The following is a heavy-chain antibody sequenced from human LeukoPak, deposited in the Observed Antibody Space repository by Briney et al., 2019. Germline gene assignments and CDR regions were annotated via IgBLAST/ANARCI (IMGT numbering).Heavy chain of an antibody. J-gene: IGHJ4*02. Sequence: PSETLSLTCAVYGGSFSTYHWSWIRQPPGKGLEWIGSIYYSGSTYYNPSLKSRVTISVDTSKNQFSLKLSSVTAADTAVYYCARDGYDILTGYYIGLDYWGQGTLVTVSS. D-gene: IGHD3-9*01. V-gene: IGHV4-34*01. CDR3: ARDGYDILTGYYIGLDY. CDR1: GGSFSTYH. CDR2: IYYSGST.